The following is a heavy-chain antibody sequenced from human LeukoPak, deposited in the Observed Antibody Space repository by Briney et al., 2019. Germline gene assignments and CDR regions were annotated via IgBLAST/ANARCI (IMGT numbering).Heavy chain of an antibody. CDR2: YRGRT. J-gene: IGHJ3*01. V-gene: IGHV4-59*01. CDR3: ARGYRSSEE. D-gene: IGHD6-13*01. CDR1: GGSIRSNY. Sequence: SETLSLTCSLSGGSIRSNYWRWMRQPPGKVLQWLGYYRGRTNYKHSLKSRVTTSLDTSKNQFSLKLSSVTAADTAVYHCARGYRSSEEWGKGKMVSVSS.